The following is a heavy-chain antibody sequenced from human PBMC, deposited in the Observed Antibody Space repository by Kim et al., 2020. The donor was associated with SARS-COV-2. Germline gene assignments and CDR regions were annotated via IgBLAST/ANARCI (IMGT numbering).Heavy chain of an antibody. CDR3: ARGFDP. V-gene: IGHV4-59*01. CDR1: GGSISSYY. CDR2: MYYSGST. J-gene: IGHJ5*02. Sequence: SETLSLTCTVSGGSISSYYWSWIRQPPGKGLEWIGYMYYSGSTNYNPSLKSRVTISVDTSKNQFFLKLSSVTAADTAMHYCARGFDPWGQGTLVTVSS.